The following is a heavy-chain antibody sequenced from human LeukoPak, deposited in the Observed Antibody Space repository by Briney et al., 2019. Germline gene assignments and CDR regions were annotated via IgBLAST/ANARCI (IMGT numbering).Heavy chain of an antibody. Sequence: PSETLSLTCSVSGGSTNTYYWSCIRQPAGKGLEWIGRIHSSGSTHYNPSLKSRVTMSLDTSKNQFSLKLTSVTAADTAVYYCARDNDFFDYWGQGTLVTVSS. CDR1: GGSTNTYY. V-gene: IGHV4-4*07. J-gene: IGHJ4*02. CDR2: IHSSGST. CDR3: ARDNDFFDY.